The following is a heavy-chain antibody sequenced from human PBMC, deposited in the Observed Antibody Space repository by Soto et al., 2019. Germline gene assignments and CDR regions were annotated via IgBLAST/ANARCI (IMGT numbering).Heavy chain of an antibody. V-gene: IGHV3-74*01. Sequence: GGSLRLSCVASGFTFSPVWMSWVRQAPGKGLVWVSRINSDGTTIPYADSVKGRFTISRDNAKNTLYLQMHSLRAEDTALYFCVRDRGYPDSFDVWGRGTLVTVSS. D-gene: IGHD1-1*01. CDR2: INSDGTTI. CDR1: GFTFSPVW. CDR3: VRDRGYPDSFDV. J-gene: IGHJ2*01.